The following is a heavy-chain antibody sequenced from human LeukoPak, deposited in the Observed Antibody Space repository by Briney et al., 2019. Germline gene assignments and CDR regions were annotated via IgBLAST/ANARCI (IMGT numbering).Heavy chain of an antibody. V-gene: IGHV3-23*01. CDR1: GFTFHNYA. D-gene: IGHD3-22*01. CDR2: ISSSGDIT. Sequence: GGSLRLSCAASGFTFHNYAMSWVRQAPGKGLEWVSAISSSGDITFYADSVKGRFTISRDNSRYTLYLQMNSLRAEDAAMYYCAKDRPNYHESNGHYYRRNGNYWGQGTLVTVSS. J-gene: IGHJ4*02. CDR3: AKDRPNYHESNGHYYRRNGNY.